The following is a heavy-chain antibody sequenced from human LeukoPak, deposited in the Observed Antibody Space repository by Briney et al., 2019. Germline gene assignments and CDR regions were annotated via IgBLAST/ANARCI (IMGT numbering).Heavy chain of an antibody. Sequence: SETLSLTSAVSGGSLNSYYWSWIRQSPGKGLEWIGEANHRGNTNYNPSLKGRVTMSVDTSKNQLSLKLTSVTAADTAVYYCALRGYWGQGTLVTVSS. CDR1: GGSLNSYY. V-gene: IGHV4-34*01. J-gene: IGHJ4*02. CDR3: ALRGY. CDR2: ANHRGNT.